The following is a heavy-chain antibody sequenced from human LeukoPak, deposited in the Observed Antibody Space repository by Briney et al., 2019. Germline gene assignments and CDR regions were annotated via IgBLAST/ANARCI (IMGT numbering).Heavy chain of an antibody. D-gene: IGHD3-22*01. CDR2: IYYSGST. CDR1: GGSISSGDYY. Sequence: SETLSLTCTVSGGSISSGDYYWSWIRQPPGKGLEWIGYIYYSGSTNYNPSLKSRVTISVDTSKNQFSLKLSSVTAADTAVYYCARGGTLGYYDSSGYYYEWDYFDYWGQGTLVTVSS. CDR3: ARGGTLGYYDSSGYYYEWDYFDY. V-gene: IGHV4-61*08. J-gene: IGHJ4*02.